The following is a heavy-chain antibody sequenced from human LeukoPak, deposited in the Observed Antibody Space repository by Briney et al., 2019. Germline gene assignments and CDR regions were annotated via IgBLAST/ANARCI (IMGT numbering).Heavy chain of an antibody. Sequence: PSETLSLTCAVYGGSFSGYYWSWIRQPPGKGLEWIGEINHSGSTNYNPSLKSRVTISVDTSKNQFSLKLSSVTAADTAVYYCARGGGCSGTSCLGYFQHWGQGTLVTDSP. V-gene: IGHV4-34*01. CDR2: INHSGST. CDR1: GGSFSGYY. J-gene: IGHJ1*01. D-gene: IGHD2-2*01. CDR3: ARGGGCSGTSCLGYFQH.